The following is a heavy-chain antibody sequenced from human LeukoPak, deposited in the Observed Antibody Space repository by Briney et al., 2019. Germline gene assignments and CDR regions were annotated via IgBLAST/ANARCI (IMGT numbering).Heavy chain of an antibody. CDR1: GFTFSSYA. D-gene: IGHD5-18*01. V-gene: IGHV3-30-3*01. J-gene: IGHJ4*02. CDR2: ISYDGSNK. Sequence: GGSLRLSCAASGFTFSSYAMHWVRQAPGKGLEGVAVISYDGSNKYYADSVKGRFTISRDNSKNTLYLQMNSLRAEDTAVYYCARDYWDTAMAPADYWGQGTLVTVSS. CDR3: ARDYWDTAMAPADY.